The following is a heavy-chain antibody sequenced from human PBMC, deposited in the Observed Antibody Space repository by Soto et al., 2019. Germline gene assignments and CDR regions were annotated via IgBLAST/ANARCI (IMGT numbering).Heavy chain of an antibody. V-gene: IGHV3-23*01. Sequence: PGGSLRLSCAASGVTFGNYVMSWVRQAPGKGLEWVSSISGSGGSTYYADSVKGRFTISRDNSKNTLYLQMNSLRAEDTAVYYCAKDPSIAAAGRYYYYYMDVWGTGTPATVPS. CDR1: GVTFGNYV. J-gene: IGHJ6*03. D-gene: IGHD6-13*01. CDR2: ISGSGGST. CDR3: AKDPSIAAAGRYYYYYMDV.